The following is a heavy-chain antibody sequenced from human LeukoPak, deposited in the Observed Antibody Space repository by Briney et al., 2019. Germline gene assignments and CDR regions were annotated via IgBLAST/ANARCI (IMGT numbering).Heavy chain of an antibody. Sequence: GGSLRLSCAASGFTFSSYAMHWVRQAPGKGLEYVSAISSNGGSTYYANSVKGRFTISRDNSKNTLYLQMGSLRAEDMAVYYCARGPELPTWGSYYYYYGMDVWGQGTTVTVSS. J-gene: IGHJ6*02. CDR3: ARGPELPTWGSYYYYYGMDV. D-gene: IGHD1-26*01. CDR2: ISSNGGST. V-gene: IGHV3-64*01. CDR1: GFTFSSYA.